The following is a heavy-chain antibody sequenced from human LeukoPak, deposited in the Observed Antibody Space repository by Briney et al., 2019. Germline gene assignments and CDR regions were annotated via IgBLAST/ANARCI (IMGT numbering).Heavy chain of an antibody. CDR1: GFTFTSNA. J-gene: IGHJ6*03. CDR3: AIEYYYYMDV. CDR2: ISASGGSI. V-gene: IGHV3-23*01. Sequence: GGSLRLSCAASGFTFTSNAVSWVRQAPGKGLEWVSTISASGGSIYYAGSVKGRFTISRDISKNTLYLQMNSLRAEDTAVYHCAIEYYYYMDVWGKGTTVTV.